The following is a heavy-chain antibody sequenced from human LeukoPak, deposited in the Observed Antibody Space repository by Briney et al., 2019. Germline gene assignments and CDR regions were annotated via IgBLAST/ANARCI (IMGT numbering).Heavy chain of an antibody. D-gene: IGHD6-19*01. J-gene: IGHJ6*02. Sequence: SETLSLTCTLSGGSISSSSYYWGWIRQPPGKGLEWIGSIYYSGSTYYNPSLKSRVTISVDTSKNQFSLKLSSVTAADTAVYYCVAGADYYYYGMDVWGQGTTVTVSS. CDR2: IYYSGST. CDR3: VAGADYYYYGMDV. V-gene: IGHV4-39*07. CDR1: GGSISSSSYY.